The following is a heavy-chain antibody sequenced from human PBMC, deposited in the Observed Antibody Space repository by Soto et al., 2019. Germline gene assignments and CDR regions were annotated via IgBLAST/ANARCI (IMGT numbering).Heavy chain of an antibody. CDR3: ARALEANSSSLLWYYYMDV. D-gene: IGHD6-6*01. CDR1: GYTFTSYD. J-gene: IGHJ6*03. CDR2: MNPNSGNT. V-gene: IGHV1-8*01. Sequence: ASVNVSCKASGYTFTSYDINWVRQATGQGLEWMGWMNPNSGNTGYAQKFQGRVTMTRNTSISTAYMELGSLRSEDTAVYYCARALEANSSSLLWYYYMDVWGKGTTVTVSS.